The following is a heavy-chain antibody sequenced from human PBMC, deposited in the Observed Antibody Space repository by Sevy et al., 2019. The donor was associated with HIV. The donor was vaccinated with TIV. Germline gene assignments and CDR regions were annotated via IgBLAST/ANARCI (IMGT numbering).Heavy chain of an antibody. V-gene: IGHV3-15*01. CDR3: TTDGKYSLNY. J-gene: IGHJ4*02. Sequence: GGSLRLSCGVSGFTFSNSWMSWVRQAPGKGLEWVGRIKSKTDGATTDYATPVKVRFSISRDDLENTLHLHMNSLKTEDTALYYCTTDGKYSLNYWGQGTLVTVSS. CDR1: GFTFSNSW. CDR2: IKSKTDGATT. D-gene: IGHD1-26*01.